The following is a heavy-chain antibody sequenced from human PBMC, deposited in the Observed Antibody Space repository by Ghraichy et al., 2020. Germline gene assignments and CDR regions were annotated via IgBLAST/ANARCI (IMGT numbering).Heavy chain of an antibody. J-gene: IGHJ6*03. CDR3: ARGTRYCSGGNCYSASRAELKHEDYYDRDV. D-gene: IGHD2-15*01. V-gene: IGHV4-34*01. Sequence: SETLSLTCAVYGESFSDHYWNWIRQPPGKGLEWIGEIHHSGSTNYNPSLKSRVTISVDTSKSQFSLKLSSVTAADTAVYYCARGTRYCSGGNCYSASRAELKHEDYYDRDVWGKGTTGTVSS. CDR1: GESFSDHY. CDR2: IHHSGST.